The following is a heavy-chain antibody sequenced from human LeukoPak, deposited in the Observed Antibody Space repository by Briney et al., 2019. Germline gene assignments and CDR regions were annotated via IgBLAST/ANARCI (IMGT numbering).Heavy chain of an antibody. CDR3: AKDATAVPGTVYMGV. D-gene: IGHD6-13*01. V-gene: IGHV3-30*04. J-gene: IGHJ6*03. CDR1: GFTFSSYA. CDR2: ISYDGSNK. Sequence: GGSLRLSCAASGFTFSSYAMHWVRQAPGKGLEWVAVISYDGSNKYYADSVKGRFTISRDNAKNSVYLQMTSLRAEDTALYYCAKDATAVPGTVYMGVWGKGTTVTISS.